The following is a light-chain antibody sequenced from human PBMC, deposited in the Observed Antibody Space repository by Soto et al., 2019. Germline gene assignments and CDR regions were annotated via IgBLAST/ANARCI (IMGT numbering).Light chain of an antibody. CDR2: EVS. CDR1: SRDVGGYNY. V-gene: IGLV2-14*01. CDR3: SSYTSISTYV. J-gene: IGLJ1*01. Sequence: QSVLTQPASVSGSPGQSITISCTGTSRDVGGYNYVSWYQQHPGKAPKLMIYEVSNRPSGVSNRFSGSKSGNTASLTISWLQDEDEADYYCSSYTSISTYVFGTGTKLTVL.